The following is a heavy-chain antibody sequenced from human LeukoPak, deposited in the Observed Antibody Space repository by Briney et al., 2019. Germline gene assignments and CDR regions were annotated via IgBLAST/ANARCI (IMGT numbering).Heavy chain of an antibody. CDR3: ARGGAAAGTKGAFDT. CDR2: IYTSGST. CDR1: GGSISSYY. J-gene: IGHJ3*02. Sequence: PSETLSLTCTVSGGSISSYYWSWIRQPAGKGLEWIGRIYTSGSTNYNPFLKSRVTMSVDTSKNQFSLKLSSVTAADTAVYYCARGGAAAGTKGAFDTWGQGTMVTVSS. V-gene: IGHV4-4*07. D-gene: IGHD6-13*01.